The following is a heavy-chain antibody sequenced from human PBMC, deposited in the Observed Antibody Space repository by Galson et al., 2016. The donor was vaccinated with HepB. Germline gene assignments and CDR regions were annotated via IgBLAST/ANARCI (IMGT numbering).Heavy chain of an antibody. Sequence: CAISWDSVSSTSANWNWIRQSPSRGLEWLGRTYYKSKWYNDYAVSVQSRITINPDTSKNQFSLQLDSMTPEDTAVYYCARTSPFNTGTFDYWGQGTLVTVSS. CDR2: TYYKSKWYN. J-gene: IGHJ4*02. D-gene: IGHD1-7*01. V-gene: IGHV6-1*01. CDR1: WDSVSSTSAN. CDR3: ARTSPFNTGTFDY.